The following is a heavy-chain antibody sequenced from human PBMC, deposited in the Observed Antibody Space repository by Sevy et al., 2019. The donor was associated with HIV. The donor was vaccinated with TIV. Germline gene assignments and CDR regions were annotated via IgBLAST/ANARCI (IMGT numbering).Heavy chain of an antibody. CDR2: IRSKANTYAK. J-gene: IGHJ4*02. CDR3: SRQVVAVAGDYFDY. CDR1: GFTFSGST. D-gene: IGHD6-19*01. V-gene: IGHV3-73*01. Sequence: GGSLRLSCAASGFTFSGSTMHWVRQASGKGLEWVGRIRSKANTYAKAYAGSVKGGFSNSRDDSKNTAYLQMNSLKTEDTAEYYCSRQVVAVAGDYFDYWGQGTLVTVSS.